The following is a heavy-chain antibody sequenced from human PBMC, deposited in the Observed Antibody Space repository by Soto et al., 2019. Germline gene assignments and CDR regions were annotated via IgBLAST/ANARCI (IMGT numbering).Heavy chain of an antibody. CDR2: IIPILSIA. Sequence: QVQLVQSGAEVKKPGSSVKVSCKASGGTFSSYTISWVRQAPGQGLEWMGRIIPILSIANYAQKFQGRVTITADKSTSTAYMELSSLRSEDTAVYYCASMDVGATTDYYSGLDVWGQGTTVTVSS. D-gene: IGHD1-26*01. V-gene: IGHV1-69*02. CDR3: ASMDVGATTDYYSGLDV. J-gene: IGHJ6*02. CDR1: GGTFSSYT.